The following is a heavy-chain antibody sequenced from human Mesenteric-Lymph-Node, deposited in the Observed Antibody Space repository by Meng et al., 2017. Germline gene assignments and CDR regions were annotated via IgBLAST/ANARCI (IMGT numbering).Heavy chain of an antibody. Sequence: GESLKISCAASGFTFSTYGMYWVRQAPGKGLEWVSAISYNSRSTYYADSVKGRFTISRDNSKNTLYLQMNSLRAEDTAVYYCARAPRRIAAALWGDYWGQGTLVTVSS. CDR2: ISYNSRST. J-gene: IGHJ4*02. CDR3: ARAPRRIAAALWGDY. D-gene: IGHD6-13*01. V-gene: IGHV3-23*01. CDR1: GFTFSTYG.